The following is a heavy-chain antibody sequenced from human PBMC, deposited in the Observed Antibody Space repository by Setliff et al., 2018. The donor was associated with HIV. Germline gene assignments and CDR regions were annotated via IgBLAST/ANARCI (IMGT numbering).Heavy chain of an antibody. V-gene: IGHV5-51*01. CDR3: VRHRSAVAGTRIGYCYYMDV. J-gene: IGHJ6*03. Sequence: GESLKISCQGSGYSFTSYWIGWVRQMPGKGLEWMGLIHPIDSDVIYSPSFQGQVTISADKSITTAYLQWSSLKASDTAIYYCVRHRSAVAGTRIGYCYYMDVWGKGTTVTVSS. CDR2: IHPIDSDV. D-gene: IGHD6-19*01. CDR1: GYSFTSYW.